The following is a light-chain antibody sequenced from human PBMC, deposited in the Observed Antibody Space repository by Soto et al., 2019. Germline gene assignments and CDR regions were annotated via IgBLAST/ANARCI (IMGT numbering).Light chain of an antibody. CDR1: SSDVGAYTY. CDR2: EVT. J-gene: IGLJ1*01. CDR3: SSYAGSNNFPYV. V-gene: IGLV2-8*01. Sequence: QSVLTQPPSASGSPVQSVTISCTGTSSDVGAYTYVSWYQQHPGKAPKLMIYEVTKRPSGVPDRFSGSKSGNTASLTVSGLQAEDEAEYYCSSYAGSNNFPYVFGTGTKVTVL.